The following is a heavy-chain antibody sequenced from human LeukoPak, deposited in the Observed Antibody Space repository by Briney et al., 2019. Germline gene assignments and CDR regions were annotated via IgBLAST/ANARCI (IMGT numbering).Heavy chain of an antibody. V-gene: IGHV3-23*01. Sequence: GGSLRLSCERSGFTFSSFAMSWVRQAPGKGLEWVSLIRGDGAGTYYADSVKDRFTISRDNSKNTLYLQMNSLRAEDTAVYYCARTEYGSGSLPLIDYLGQGTLVTVSS. CDR1: GFTFSSFA. CDR2: IRGDGAGT. D-gene: IGHD3-10*01. J-gene: IGHJ4*02. CDR3: ARTEYGSGSLPLIDY.